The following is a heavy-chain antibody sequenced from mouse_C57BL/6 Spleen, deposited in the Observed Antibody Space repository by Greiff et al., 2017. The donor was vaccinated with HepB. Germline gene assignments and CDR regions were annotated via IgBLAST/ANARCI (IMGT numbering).Heavy chain of an antibody. V-gene: IGHV5-6*02. Sequence: EVKLQESGGDLVKPGGSLKLSCAASGFTFSSYGMSWVRQTPDKRLEWVATISSGGSYTYYPDSVKGRFTISRDNAKNTLYLQMSSLKSEDTAMYYCARRGVTVFYFDYWGQGTTLTVSS. CDR2: ISSGGSYT. CDR1: GFTFSSYG. D-gene: IGHD2-13*01. CDR3: ARRGVTVFYFDY. J-gene: IGHJ2*01.